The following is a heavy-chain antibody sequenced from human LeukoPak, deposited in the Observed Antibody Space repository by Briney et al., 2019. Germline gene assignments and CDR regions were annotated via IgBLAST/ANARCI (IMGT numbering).Heavy chain of an antibody. V-gene: IGHV4-59*01. CDR1: GDAISTYY. CDR3: ARDKAHTYGRYFGP. J-gene: IGHJ5*02. CDR2: ISFGNT. D-gene: IGHD5-18*01. Sequence: PSETLSLICTVSGDAISTYYWNWIRQTPGKGLEWIGYISFGNTDYNPSLKSRVTVSVDTSKNQFSLQLTSVTAADTAVYYCARDKAHTYGRYFGPWSQGTLVAVSS.